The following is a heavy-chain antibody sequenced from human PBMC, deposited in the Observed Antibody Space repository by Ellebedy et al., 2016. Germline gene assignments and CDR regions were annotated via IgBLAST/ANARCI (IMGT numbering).Heavy chain of an antibody. CDR1: GGSFSGYY. J-gene: IGHJ4*02. Sequence: SETLSLTCAVYGGSFSGYYWSWIRQPPGKGLEWIGEINHSGSTNYNPSLKSRVTISVDTSKNQFSLKLSSVTAADTAVYYCARASGWYSLGYFDYWGQGTLVAVSS. V-gene: IGHV4-34*01. D-gene: IGHD6-19*01. CDR3: ARASGWYSLGYFDY. CDR2: INHSGST.